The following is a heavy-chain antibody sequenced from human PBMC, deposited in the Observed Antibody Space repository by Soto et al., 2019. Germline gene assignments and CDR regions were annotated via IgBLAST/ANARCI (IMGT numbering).Heavy chain of an antibody. CDR1: AFTLSERY. J-gene: IGHJ4*02. Sequence: GGSRRPRSLASAFTLSERYMTWVRQAPGKGLEWLSYISTSSSYTNYADSVKGRFTISRDNAMNSLYLQMNSLRAEDTAVYYCASLRLTGYFVYWGQGT. CDR2: ISTSSSYT. CDR3: ASLRLTGYFVY. V-gene: IGHV3-11*03.